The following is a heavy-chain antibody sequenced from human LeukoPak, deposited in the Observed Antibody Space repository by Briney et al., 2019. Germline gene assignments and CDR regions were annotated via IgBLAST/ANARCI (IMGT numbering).Heavy chain of an antibody. CDR3: ATRGPIEYSSSSKPDYYYYYMDV. CDR2: IYPGDSDT. Sequence: GESLKISCKGSGYSFTTYWIGWVRQMPGKGLEWMGIIYPGDSDTKYSPSFQGQVTISADKSISTAYLQWSSLKASDTAMYYCATRGPIEYSSSSKPDYYYYYMDVWGKGTTVTVSS. D-gene: IGHD6-6*01. J-gene: IGHJ6*03. V-gene: IGHV5-51*01. CDR1: GYSFTTYW.